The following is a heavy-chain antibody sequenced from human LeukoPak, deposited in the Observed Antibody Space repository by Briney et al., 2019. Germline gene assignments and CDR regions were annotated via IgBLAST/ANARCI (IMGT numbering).Heavy chain of an antibody. CDR1: GGSISSYY. CDR3: AGMRITTPTVRTLDY. Sequence: SETLSLTCTVSGGSISSYYWSWIRQPPGKGLEWIGYIYYSGSTNYNPSLKSRVTISVDTSKNQFSLKLRSVTAADTAVYYCAGMRITTPTVRTLDYWGQGTMVTVSS. J-gene: IGHJ4*02. D-gene: IGHD1-14*01. CDR2: IYYSGST. V-gene: IGHV4-59*01.